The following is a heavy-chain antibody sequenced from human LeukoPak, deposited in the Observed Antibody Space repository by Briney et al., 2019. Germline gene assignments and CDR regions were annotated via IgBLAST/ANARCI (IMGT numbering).Heavy chain of an antibody. CDR3: ARDPAGGYYGMEA. Sequence: SETLSLTCTLSGGSINSYYWMCIRQPPGGGLEWIGYIYYSGNTNYNPSLKRRVTISVDTSKNQLSLKLSSATAADTGVYYCARDPAGGYYGMEASGQGNTVTVSS. CDR1: GGSINSYY. V-gene: IGHV4-59*12. J-gene: IGHJ6*01. D-gene: IGHD3-22*01. CDR2: IYYSGNT.